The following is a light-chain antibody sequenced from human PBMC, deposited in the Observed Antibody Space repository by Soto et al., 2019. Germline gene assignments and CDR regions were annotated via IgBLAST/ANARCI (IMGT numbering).Light chain of an antibody. Sequence: QSVLTQPPSVSGAPGQRVTISCTGGSSNIGAGYDVHWYQQLPGTAPKLLIYGNSNRPSGVPDRFSGSKSGTSASRAITGLQAEDESDYYCQSYRSSLSGLYVFGTGTKLTVL. CDR2: GNS. CDR3: QSYRSSLSGLYV. CDR1: SSNIGAGYD. J-gene: IGLJ1*01. V-gene: IGLV1-40*01.